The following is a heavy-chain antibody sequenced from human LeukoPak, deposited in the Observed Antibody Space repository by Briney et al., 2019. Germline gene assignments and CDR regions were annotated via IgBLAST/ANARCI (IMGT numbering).Heavy chain of an antibody. CDR2: ISYDGSYE. Sequence: GRSLRLSCAASGFTFSGFAMHWVRQAPGKGLEWVSLISYDGSYEQYADSVRGRFTISRDGSKNTLYLQMNSLRAEDTAVYYCAKGHSSSWGICDFWGQGTLVTVSS. J-gene: IGHJ4*02. CDR1: GFTFSGFA. D-gene: IGHD6-6*01. CDR3: AKGHSSSWGICDF. V-gene: IGHV3-30*18.